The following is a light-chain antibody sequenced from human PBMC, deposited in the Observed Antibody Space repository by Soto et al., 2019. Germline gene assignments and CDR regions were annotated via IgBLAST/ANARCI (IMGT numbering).Light chain of an antibody. CDR3: ATWDDSLSGWL. V-gene: IGLV1-47*01. CDR1: ISNIGSNY. Sequence: QSALTQPPSASGTPGQRVTISCSGSISNIGSNYVYWYQQLPGTAPRLLINRSSQRPSGVPDRFSGSKSGTSASLAISGLRSEDEADYYCATWDDSLSGWLFGGGTKLTVL. CDR2: RSS. J-gene: IGLJ3*02.